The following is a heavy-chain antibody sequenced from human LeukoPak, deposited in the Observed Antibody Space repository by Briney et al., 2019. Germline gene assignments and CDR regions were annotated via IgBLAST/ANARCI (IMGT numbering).Heavy chain of an antibody. D-gene: IGHD1-26*01. CDR2: ISSSSSYI. J-gene: IGHJ4*02. CDR3: ARMEQGAFLDY. Sequence: GGSLRLSCAASGFTFDDYAMHWVRQAPGKGLEWVSSISSSSSYIYYADSVKGRFTISRDNAKNSLYLQMNSLRAEDTAVYYCARMEQGAFLDYWGQGTLVTVSS. CDR1: GFTFDDYA. V-gene: IGHV3-21*01.